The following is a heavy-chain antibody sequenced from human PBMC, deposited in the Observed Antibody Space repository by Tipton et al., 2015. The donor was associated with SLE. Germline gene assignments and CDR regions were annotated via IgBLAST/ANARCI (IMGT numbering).Heavy chain of an antibody. Sequence: VQLVQSGAEVKKPGESLRISCKGSGYSFTSYWISWVRQMPGKGLEWMGRIDPSDSYTNYSPSFQGHVTISADKSISTAYLQWSSLKASDTAMYYCARHALLDYDFWSDTGWFDPWGQGTLVTVSS. J-gene: IGHJ5*02. D-gene: IGHD3-3*01. CDR1: GYSFTSYW. CDR3: ARHALLDYDFWSDTGWFDP. CDR2: IDPSDSYT. V-gene: IGHV5-10-1*01.